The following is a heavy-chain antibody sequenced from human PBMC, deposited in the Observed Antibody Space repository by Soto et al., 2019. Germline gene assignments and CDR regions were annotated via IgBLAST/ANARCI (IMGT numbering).Heavy chain of an antibody. V-gene: IGHV4-4*02. CDR2: INHSGST. CDR1: GGSISSSNW. CDR3: AREPFWSGYYFDY. Sequence: TLSLTCAVSGGSISSSNWWSWVRQPPGKGLEWIGQINHSGSTNYNPSLKSRVTISVDTSKNQFSLKLSSVTAADTAVYYCAREPFWSGYYFDYWGQGTLVTVSS. D-gene: IGHD3-3*01. J-gene: IGHJ4*02.